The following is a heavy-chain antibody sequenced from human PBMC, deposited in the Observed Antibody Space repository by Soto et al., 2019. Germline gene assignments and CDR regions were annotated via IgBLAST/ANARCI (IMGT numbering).Heavy chain of an antibody. Sequence: EVQLVESGGGLVQPGGSLRLSCAASGFTFSDHYVDWVRQAPGKGLEWVARIRNKANSYSTEYAASAKGRFTISRDDSKNLGYLQMSSLKTDDTAVSYCARIRLGRYALKYFDYWGQGTLVTVS. CDR1: GFTFSDHY. V-gene: IGHV3-72*01. CDR3: ARIRLGRYALKYFDY. J-gene: IGHJ4*02. CDR2: IRNKANSYST. D-gene: IGHD1-26*01.